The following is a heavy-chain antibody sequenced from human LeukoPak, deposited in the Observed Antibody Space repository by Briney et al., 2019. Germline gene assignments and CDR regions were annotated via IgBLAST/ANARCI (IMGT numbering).Heavy chain of an antibody. D-gene: IGHD3-3*01. CDR3: ARHSDKNYYDFWSGQNWFDP. J-gene: IGHJ5*02. Sequence: PSETLSLTCTVSGGSISSYYWSWIRQPPGKGLEWIGYIYYSGSTNYNPSLKSRVTISVDTSKNQFSLKLSSVTAADTAVYYCARHSDKNYYDFWSGQNWFDPWGQGTLVTVSS. CDR2: IYYSGST. V-gene: IGHV4-59*08. CDR1: GGSISSYY.